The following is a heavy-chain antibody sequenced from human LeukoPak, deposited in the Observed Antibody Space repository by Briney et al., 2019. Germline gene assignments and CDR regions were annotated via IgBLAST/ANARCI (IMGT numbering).Heavy chain of an antibody. D-gene: IGHD1-26*01. V-gene: IGHV1-2*02. CDR2: TNPNSGGT. CDR3: ARDEASGIVGAHDY. Sequence: GASVKVSCKASGYTFTGYYMHWVRQAPGQGLEWMGWTNPNSGGTNYAQKFQGRVTMTRDTSISTAYMELSRLRSDDTAVYYCARDEASGIVGAHDYWGQGTLVTVSS. J-gene: IGHJ4*02. CDR1: GYTFTGYY.